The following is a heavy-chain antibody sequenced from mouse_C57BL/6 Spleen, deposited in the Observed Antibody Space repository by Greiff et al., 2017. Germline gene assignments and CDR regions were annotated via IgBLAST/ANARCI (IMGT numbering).Heavy chain of an antibody. V-gene: IGHV1-64*01. CDR1: GYTCTSYW. J-gene: IGHJ4*01. D-gene: IGHD2-5*01. Sequence: QVQLQQPGAELVKPGASVKLSCKASGYTCTSYWMHWVKQRPGQGLEWIGMIHPNSGSTNYNEKFKSKATLTVDKSSSTAYMQLSSLTSEDSAVYYCARGDSNYGGNAMDYWGQGTSVTVSS. CDR3: ARGDSNYGGNAMDY. CDR2: IHPNSGST.